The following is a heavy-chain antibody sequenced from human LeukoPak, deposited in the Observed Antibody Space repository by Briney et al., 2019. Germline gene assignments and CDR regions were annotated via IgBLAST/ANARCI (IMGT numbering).Heavy chain of an antibody. Sequence: GGSLRLSCAASGFSFSSYWMHWVRQAPGKGLVWVSRINSDGSSTRYADSVKGRFTISRDNAKNTLYLQMNSLRAEDTAVYHCARAGIGGAFDIWGHGTMVTVSS. CDR1: GFSFSSYW. J-gene: IGHJ3*02. D-gene: IGHD6-13*01. CDR2: INSDGSST. CDR3: ARAGIGGAFDI. V-gene: IGHV3-74*01.